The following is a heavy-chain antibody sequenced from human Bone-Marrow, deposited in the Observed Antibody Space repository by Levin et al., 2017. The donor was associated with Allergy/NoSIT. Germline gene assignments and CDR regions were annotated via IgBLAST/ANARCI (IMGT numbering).Heavy chain of an antibody. CDR3: ARDSPDFGFDF. D-gene: IGHD3-16*01. J-gene: IGHJ4*02. CDR1: GVSVRSGSYY. V-gene: IGHV4-61*01. CDR2: IFYTGTT. Sequence: SQTLSLTCAVSGVSVRSGSYYWSWIRQPPGKGLECIGYIFYTGTTNYNPSLKSRVTISVDTSKNQFSLKLSSVTAADTAVYFCARDSPDFGFDFWGQGTLVTVSS.